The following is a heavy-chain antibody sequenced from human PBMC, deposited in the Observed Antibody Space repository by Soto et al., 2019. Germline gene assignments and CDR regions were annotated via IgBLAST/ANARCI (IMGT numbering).Heavy chain of an antibody. J-gene: IGHJ6*02. CDR2: INHSGST. CDR3: ARAPLSGYGYYYYGMDV. CDR1: GGSFSGYY. D-gene: IGHD3-22*01. Sequence: ETLSLTCAVYGGSFSGYYWSWIRQPPGKGLEWIGEINHSGSTNYNPSLKSRVTISVDTSKNQFSLKLSSVTAADTAVYYCARAPLSGYGYYYYGMDVWGQGTTVTVSS. V-gene: IGHV4-34*01.